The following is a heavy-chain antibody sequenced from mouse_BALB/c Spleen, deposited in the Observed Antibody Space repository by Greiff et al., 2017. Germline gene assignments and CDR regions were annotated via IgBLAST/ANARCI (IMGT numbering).Heavy chain of an antibody. V-gene: IGHV5-6*02. CDR1: GFTFSSYG. D-gene: IGHD2-3*01. CDR2: ISSGGSYT. CDR3: ARHAMMVTTSWYFDV. J-gene: IGHJ1*01. Sequence: EVMLVESGGDLVKPGGSLKLSCAASGFTFSSYGMSWVRQTPDKRLEWVATISSGGSYTYYPDSVKGRFTISRDNAKNTLYLQMSSLKSEDTAMYYCARHAMMVTTSWYFDVWGAGTTVTVSS.